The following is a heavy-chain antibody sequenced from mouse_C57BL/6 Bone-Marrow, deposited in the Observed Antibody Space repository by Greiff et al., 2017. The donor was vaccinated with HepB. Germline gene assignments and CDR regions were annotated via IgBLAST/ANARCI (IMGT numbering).Heavy chain of an antibody. CDR2: ISYDGSN. J-gene: IGHJ4*01. V-gene: IGHV3-6*01. CDR1: GYSITSGYY. CDR3: ATPIYYGYLYYYAMDY. D-gene: IGHD2-2*01. Sequence: EVKLMESGPGLVKPSQSLSLTCSVTGYSITSGYYWNWIRQFPGNKLEWMGYISYDGSNNYNPSLKNRISITRDTSKNQFFLKLNSVTTEDTATYYCATPIYYGYLYYYAMDYWGQGTSVTVSS.